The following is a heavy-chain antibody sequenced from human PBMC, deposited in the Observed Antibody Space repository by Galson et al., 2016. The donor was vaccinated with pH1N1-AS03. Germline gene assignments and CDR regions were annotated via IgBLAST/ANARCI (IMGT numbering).Heavy chain of an antibody. D-gene: IGHD6-13*01. J-gene: IGHJ4*02. CDR3: ARDLGAAGPEDS. V-gene: IGHV4-61*02. Sequence: TLSLTCTVSGDSINSGNYYWSWIRQPAGKGQEWIGRIHSSGSTDYNSSLKSRVTISVDTSNNEFSLKLSSVTAADTAVYYCARDLGAAGPEDSWGPGTLVTISS. CDR1: GDSINSGNYY. CDR2: IHSSGST.